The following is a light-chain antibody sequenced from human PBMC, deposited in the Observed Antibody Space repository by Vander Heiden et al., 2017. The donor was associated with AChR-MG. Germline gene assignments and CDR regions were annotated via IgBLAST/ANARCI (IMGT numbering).Light chain of an antibody. J-gene: IGLJ3*02. CDR1: ALAKQY. Sequence: SYELTQPPSVSVSPGQAARIPCSGEALAKQYAYWYQQKPGQAPVLVIYTDSERPSGIPERFSGSSSGTTVTLTISGVQAEDEADYHCQSADSSGSYWMFGGGTKLTVL. V-gene: IGLV3-25*03. CDR3: QSADSSGSYWM. CDR2: TDS.